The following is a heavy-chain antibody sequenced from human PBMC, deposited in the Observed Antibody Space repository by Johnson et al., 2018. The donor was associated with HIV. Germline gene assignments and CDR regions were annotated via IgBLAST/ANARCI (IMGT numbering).Heavy chain of an antibody. CDR2: MKGDGSEE. CDR3: ARGYYYDSSGSDDAFDI. Sequence: VQLVESGGGVVQPGKSLRLSCVASGFTFDDYGMSWVRQAPGKGLEWVANMKGDGSEEYYVDSLEGRFTISRDNSKNTLYLQMNSLRAEDTAVYYCARGYYYDSSGSDDAFDIWGQGTMVTVSS. CDR1: GFTFDDYG. V-gene: IGHV3-7*04. D-gene: IGHD3-22*01. J-gene: IGHJ3*02.